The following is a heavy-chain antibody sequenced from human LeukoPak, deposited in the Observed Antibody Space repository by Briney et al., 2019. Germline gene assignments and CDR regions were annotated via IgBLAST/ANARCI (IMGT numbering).Heavy chain of an antibody. CDR2: IYYSGST. CDR3: ARVTIAAAGTFWFDP. V-gene: IGHV4-59*01. J-gene: IGHJ5*02. CDR1: GGSISSYY. Sequence: SETLSLTCTVSGGSISSYYWSWIRQPPGKGLEWIGYIYYSGSTNYNPSLKSRVTISVDTSKNQFSLKLSSVTAAHTAVYYCARVTIAAAGTFWFDPWGQGTLVTVSS. D-gene: IGHD6-13*01.